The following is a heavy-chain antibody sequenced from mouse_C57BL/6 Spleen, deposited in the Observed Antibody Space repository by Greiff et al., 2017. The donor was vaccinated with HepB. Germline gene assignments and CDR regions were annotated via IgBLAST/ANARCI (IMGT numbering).Heavy chain of an antibody. D-gene: IGHD2-2*01. CDR2: IDPANGNT. J-gene: IGHJ4*01. CDR1: GFNIQNTY. Sequence: VQLKESVAELVRPGASVKLSCTASGFNIQNTYMHWVKQRPEQGLEWIGRIDPANGNTKYAPKFQGKATITADTSSNTAYLQLSSLTSEDTAIYYCARDYYGYVYAMDYWGQGTSVTVSS. CDR3: ARDYYGYVYAMDY. V-gene: IGHV14-3*01.